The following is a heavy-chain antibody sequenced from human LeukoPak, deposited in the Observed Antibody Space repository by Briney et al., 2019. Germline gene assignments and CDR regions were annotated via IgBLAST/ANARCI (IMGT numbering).Heavy chain of an antibody. J-gene: IGHJ6*03. Sequence: ASVTVSCKASGYTFTSYYMHWVRHAPGQGLERMGIINPSGGSTSYAQKFQGRVTMTRDTSTSTVYMELSSLRSEDTAVYYCARVAYDSSGYGAYYYYMDVWGKGTTVTVSS. V-gene: IGHV1-46*01. CDR1: GYTFTSYY. CDR2: INPSGGST. CDR3: ARVAYDSSGYGAYYYYMDV. D-gene: IGHD3-22*01.